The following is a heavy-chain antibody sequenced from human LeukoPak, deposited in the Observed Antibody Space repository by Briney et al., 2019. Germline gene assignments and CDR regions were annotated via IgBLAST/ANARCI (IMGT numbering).Heavy chain of an antibody. CDR1: GFTFSSYE. CDR2: ISSSGSTI. Sequence: GGSLRLSCAASGFTFSSYEMNWVRQAPGKGLEWVSYISSSGSTIYYADSVKGRFTISRDNAKNSLYLQMNSLRDEDTAVYYCARDRARYYYDSSGSFDYWGQGTLVTVSS. CDR3: ARDRARYYYDSSGSFDY. V-gene: IGHV3-48*03. J-gene: IGHJ4*02. D-gene: IGHD3-22*01.